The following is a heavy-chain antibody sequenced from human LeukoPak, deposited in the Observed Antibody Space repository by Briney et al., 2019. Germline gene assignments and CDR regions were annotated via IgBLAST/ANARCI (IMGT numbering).Heavy chain of an antibody. V-gene: IGHV1-58*02. CDR2: IVVGSGNT. J-gene: IGHJ5*02. D-gene: IGHD3-9*01. CDR1: GFTFTSSA. Sequence: ASVKVSCKASGFTFTSSAMQWVRQARGQRLEWIGWIVVGSGNTNYAQKFQERVTITRDMSTSTAYMELSSLRSEDTAVYYCAAVCLAGRDILTGYYPQAFDPWGQGTLVTVSS. CDR3: AAVCLAGRDILTGYYPQAFDP.